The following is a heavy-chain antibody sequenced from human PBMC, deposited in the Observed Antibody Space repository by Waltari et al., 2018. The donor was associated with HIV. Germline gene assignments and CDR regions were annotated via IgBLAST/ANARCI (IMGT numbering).Heavy chain of an antibody. CDR3: ARNLWFGEIRWFDP. Sequence: QVQLQESGPGLVRPSETLSLTCTVSGGSFISYYWSWIRQPAGKGLEWIGRIYYTGNTNYKPSLKSRVTMSVDAYNNQFSLRLNSVTAADTVYYCARNLWFGEIRWFDPWGQGTLVTVSS. CDR2: IYYTGNT. CDR1: GGSFISYY. D-gene: IGHD3-10*01. V-gene: IGHV4-4*07. J-gene: IGHJ5*02.